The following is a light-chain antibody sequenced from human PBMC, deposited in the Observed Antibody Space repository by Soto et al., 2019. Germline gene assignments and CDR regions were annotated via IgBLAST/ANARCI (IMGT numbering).Light chain of an antibody. J-gene: IGLJ1*01. CDR1: SSKIGRNT. Sequence: QSALSQPPSSSGTPGQMVAISCSGSSSKIGRNTVNWYQQLPGTAPKLLIYDNNRRPSGVPDRFSGSKSGTSASLAISGLQSEDEANYYCAAWDDSLTGLNVFGTGTKVTV. V-gene: IGLV1-44*01. CDR3: AAWDDSLTGLNV. CDR2: DNN.